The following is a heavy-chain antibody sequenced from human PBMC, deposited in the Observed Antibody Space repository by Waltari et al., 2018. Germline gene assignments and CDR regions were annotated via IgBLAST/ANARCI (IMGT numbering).Heavy chain of an antibody. CDR2: VSPHNGDT. D-gene: IGHD2-15*01. Sequence: QVQLVQSGAEVEKPGASVKVSCKAIGYTFTRYGISWVRQAPGQGLEWMGWVSPHNGDTDYAQKFQGRVTMATDTFMNTAYMELRSLRPDDTAVYYCARDRTLCSGGSCYSSHWFDPWGQGTLVTVSS. V-gene: IGHV1-18*04. CDR3: ARDRTLCSGGSCYSSHWFDP. J-gene: IGHJ5*02. CDR1: GYTFTRYG.